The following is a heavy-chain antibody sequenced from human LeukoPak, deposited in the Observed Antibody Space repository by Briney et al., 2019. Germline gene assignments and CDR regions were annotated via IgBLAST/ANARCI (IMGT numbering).Heavy chain of an antibody. CDR1: GGSISYYY. D-gene: IGHD1-1*01. V-gene: IGHV4-59*12. Sequence: SETLSLTCTVSGGSISYYYWNWIRQPPGKGLEWIGHLYYSGRTNYNPSLKSRVTISVDTSRNQFSLKLTSVTAADTAVYYCAGTLNRYNVDYWGARTLVTASS. J-gene: IGHJ4*02. CDR3: AGTLNRYNVDY. CDR2: LYYSGRT.